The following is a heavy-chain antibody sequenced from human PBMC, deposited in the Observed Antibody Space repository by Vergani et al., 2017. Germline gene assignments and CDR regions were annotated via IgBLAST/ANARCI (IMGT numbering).Heavy chain of an antibody. CDR2: IYPGDSDT. V-gene: IGHV5-51*01. CDR1: GYSFASYW. CDR3: ATHPRFDH. Sequence: EVQLVQSGAEVKKPGESLKISCKGSGYSFASYWIAWVRQMPGKGLEWMGIIYPGDSDTRYSPSFQGQVTMSAEKSIATAYLQWNSLKASDSAMYYCATHPRFDHWGQGSLVTVSS. J-gene: IGHJ5*02.